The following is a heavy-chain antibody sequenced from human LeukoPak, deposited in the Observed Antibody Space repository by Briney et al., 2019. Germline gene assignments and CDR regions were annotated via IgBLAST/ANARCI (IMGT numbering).Heavy chain of an antibody. Sequence: ASVKVSCKASGYTLTSYGFSWVRQAPGQGLEGMGWMSGYNGDTNYAQNLQGRGTMIIDTSTSTAYMELRSLRSDDTAVYYCARHPAFRGAQMEYWGQGTLVTVSS. V-gene: IGHV1-18*01. D-gene: IGHD3-10*01. CDR1: GYTLTSYG. CDR2: MSGYNGDT. J-gene: IGHJ4*02. CDR3: ARHPAFRGAQMEY.